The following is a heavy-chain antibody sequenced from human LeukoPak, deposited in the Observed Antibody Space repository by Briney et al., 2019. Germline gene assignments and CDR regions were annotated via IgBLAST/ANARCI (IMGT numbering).Heavy chain of an antibody. CDR1: GFTFSTNS. V-gene: IGHV3-21*01. CDR2: VTSSSTYV. D-gene: IGHD5-18*01. Sequence: GGSLRLSCAASGFTFSTNSMHWVRQAPGKGLEWVSSVTSSSTYVYYGDSVKGRFTISRDNAKNSLHLQMNSLRGEDTAVYYCARAPDTAMVAFDYWGQGTLVTVSS. J-gene: IGHJ4*02. CDR3: ARAPDTAMVAFDY.